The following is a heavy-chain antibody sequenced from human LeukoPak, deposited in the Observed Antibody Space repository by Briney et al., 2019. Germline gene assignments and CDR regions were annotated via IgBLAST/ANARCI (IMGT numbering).Heavy chain of an antibody. D-gene: IGHD3-10*01. V-gene: IGHV7-4-1*02. CDR3: ARSGGSGSYYARYYYYYMDV. CDR2: INTNTGNP. CDR1: GYTFTSHA. J-gene: IGHJ6*03. Sequence: GASVKVSCKASGYTFTSHAMNWVRQAPGQGLEWMGWINTNTGNPTYAQGFTGRFVFSLDTSVSTAYLQISSLKAEDTAVYYCARSGGSGSYYARYYYYYMDVWGKGTTVTVSS.